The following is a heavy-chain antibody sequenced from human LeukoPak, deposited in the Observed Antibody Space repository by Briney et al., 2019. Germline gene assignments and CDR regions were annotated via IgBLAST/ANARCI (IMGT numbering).Heavy chain of an antibody. J-gene: IGHJ5*02. CDR1: GGSISSYY. Sequence: PSETLSLTCTVSGGSISSYYWSWIRQPPGKGLEWIGYIYYSGSTNYNPSLKGRVTISVDTSKNQFSLKLSSVTAADTAVYYCARAIVVVPSAANWFDPWGQGTLVTVSS. CDR3: ARAIVVVPSAANWFDP. CDR2: IYYSGST. V-gene: IGHV4-59*01. D-gene: IGHD2-21*01.